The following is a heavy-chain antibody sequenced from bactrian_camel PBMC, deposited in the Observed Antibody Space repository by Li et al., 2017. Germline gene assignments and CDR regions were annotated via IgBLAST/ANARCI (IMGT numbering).Heavy chain of an antibody. CDR2: TVAPSGKT. CDR1: VSTYNSYC. Sequence: VQLVESGGGSVQAGGSLRLSCAASVSTYNSYCLGWFRQAPGKEREGVATVAPSGKTYYADSVKGRFTISRDNAKNTVYLQMTSLKSEDTALYYCTVRPNSAEDNYWGQGTQVTVS. CDR3: TVRPNSAEDNY. J-gene: IGHJ4*01. V-gene: IGHV3S60*01.